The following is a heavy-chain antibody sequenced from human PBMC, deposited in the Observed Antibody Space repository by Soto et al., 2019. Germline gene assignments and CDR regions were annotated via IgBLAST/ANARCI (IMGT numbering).Heavy chain of an antibody. D-gene: IGHD4-17*01. J-gene: IGHJ6*02. CDR1: GGTFSTYA. V-gene: IGHV1-69*12. CDR2: IIPIFGTA. CDR3: ARDRPRENYGGNYYYHVDV. Sequence: QVQLVQSGAEVKKPGSSVKVSCKASGGTFSTYAISWVRQAPGQGLEWMGGIIPIFGTADYAQKFQGRVTVTADESTTRSYMELSSRRSEDTAVYYCARDRPRENYGGNYYYHVDVWGQGTTVTVSS.